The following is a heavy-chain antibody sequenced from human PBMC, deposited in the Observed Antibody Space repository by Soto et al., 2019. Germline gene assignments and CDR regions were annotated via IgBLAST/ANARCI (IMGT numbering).Heavy chain of an antibody. J-gene: IGHJ3*02. V-gene: IGHV1-46*02. CDR1: GYTFNNYY. Sequence: QVQLVQSGAEVKNPGASVIVSCKASGYTFNNYYIHWVRQAPGQGLQWMGIINPSGGSTSYAQKFQGRVTMTRDTSTNTVYLALSRLRYEDTAVHYCARDPIRNFDWSDRGDAFDIWGQGTMVTVSS. D-gene: IGHD3-9*01. CDR3: ARDPIRNFDWSDRGDAFDI. CDR2: INPSGGST.